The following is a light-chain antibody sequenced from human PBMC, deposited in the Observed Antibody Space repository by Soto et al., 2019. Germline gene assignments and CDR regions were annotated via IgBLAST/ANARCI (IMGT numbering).Light chain of an antibody. V-gene: IGKV3-20*01. J-gene: IGKJ1*01. CDR1: QSVSSSY. CDR3: QHYSRSPWT. CDR2: GAS. Sequence: EIVLTQSPGTLALSPGERATLSCRASQSVSSSYLAWYQQRPGQPPRLLIYGASSRATGIPDRFSGSGSGTDFALTISRLEPEDFALYYCQHYSRSPWTFGQGTKVEIK.